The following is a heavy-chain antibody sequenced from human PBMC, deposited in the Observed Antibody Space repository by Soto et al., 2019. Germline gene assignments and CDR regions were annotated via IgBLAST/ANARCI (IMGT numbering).Heavy chain of an antibody. CDR3: ASSTSIRFLEWLLPRDAFDI. Sequence: SQTLSLTCAISGDSVSSNSAAWNWIRQSPSRGLEWLGRTYYRSKWYNDYAVSVKSRITINPDTSKNQFSLQLNSVTPEDTAVYYCASSTSIRFLEWLLPRDAFDIWGQGTMVTVS. J-gene: IGHJ3*02. V-gene: IGHV6-1*01. CDR1: GDSVSSNSAA. D-gene: IGHD3-3*01. CDR2: TYYRSKWYN.